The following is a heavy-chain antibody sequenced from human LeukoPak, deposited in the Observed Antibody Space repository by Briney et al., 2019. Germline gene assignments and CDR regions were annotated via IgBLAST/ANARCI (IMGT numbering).Heavy chain of an antibody. CDR1: GYTFTGYY. Sequence: ASVKVSCKASGYTFTGYYMHWVRQAPGQGLEWMGWINPNSGGTNYAQKFQGRVTMTRDTSISTAYMELSRLRSDDTAVYYCARDLPPRPYFDYWGQGTLVTVSS. V-gene: IGHV1-2*02. CDR2: INPNSGGT. J-gene: IGHJ4*02. CDR3: ARDLPPRPYFDY.